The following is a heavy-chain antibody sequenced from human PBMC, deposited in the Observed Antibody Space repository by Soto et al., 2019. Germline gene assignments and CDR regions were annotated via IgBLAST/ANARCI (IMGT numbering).Heavy chain of an antibody. J-gene: IGHJ6*02. V-gene: IGHV1-69*13. D-gene: IGHD3-22*01. CDR3: ASYDSSGYSKYGMDV. CDR2: IIPIFGTA. CDR1: GGTCSMYA. Sequence: SVKVSCKASGGTCSMYAISCVLQSRLQGLEWMGGIIPIFGTANYAQKFQGRVTITADESTSTAYMELSSLRSEDTAVYYCASYDSSGYSKYGMDVWGQGTTVTVSS.